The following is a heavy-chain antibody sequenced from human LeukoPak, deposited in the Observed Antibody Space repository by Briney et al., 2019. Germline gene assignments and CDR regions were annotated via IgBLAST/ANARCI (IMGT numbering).Heavy chain of an antibody. CDR1: GFTFSSYE. D-gene: IGHD4-23*01. Sequence: GGSLRLSCAASGFTFSSYEMNWVRQAPGKGLEWISYISTSGSTIYYADSVKGRFTVSRDNAKNSLYLQMNSLGAEDPAVYYCARSGGYYDYWGQGTLVSVSS. CDR3: ARSGGYYDY. V-gene: IGHV3-48*03. J-gene: IGHJ4*02. CDR2: ISTSGSTI.